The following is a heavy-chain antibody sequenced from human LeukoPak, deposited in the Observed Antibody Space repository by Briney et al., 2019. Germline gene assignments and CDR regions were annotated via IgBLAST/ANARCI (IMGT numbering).Heavy chain of an antibody. CDR3: ASAAGPFDN. Sequence: GGSLRLSCSASGFTFSSYSMHWVRQAPGKGLEYVSAISSNGGTTYYADSVKGRFTISRDNSRNTLFLQMNSLRAEGTAVYYCASAAGPFDNWGQGTLVTVSS. J-gene: IGHJ4*02. D-gene: IGHD6-19*01. CDR2: ISSNGGTT. V-gene: IGHV3-64*04. CDR1: GFTFSSYS.